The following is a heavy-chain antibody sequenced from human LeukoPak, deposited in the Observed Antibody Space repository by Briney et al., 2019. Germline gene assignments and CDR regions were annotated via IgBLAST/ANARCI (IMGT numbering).Heavy chain of an antibody. V-gene: IGHV3-23*01. CDR3: AKGIEYFQQ. D-gene: IGHD3-10*01. Sequence: GGSLRLSCAASGFTFSSYAMSWVRQAPGKGLEWVSATIGSGGSTYYVDSVKGRFTISRYNSKNTLYLQMNSVRAEDTAIYYCAKGIEYFQQWGQGTLVTVSS. CDR1: GFTFSSYA. CDR2: TIGSGGST. J-gene: IGHJ1*01.